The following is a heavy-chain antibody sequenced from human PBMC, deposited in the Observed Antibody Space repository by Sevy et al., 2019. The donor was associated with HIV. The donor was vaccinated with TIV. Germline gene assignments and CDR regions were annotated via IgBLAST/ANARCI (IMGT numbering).Heavy chain of an antibody. CDR3: ARLRFLDWLSSAAFDL. D-gene: IGHD3-3*01. CDR1: GFVFSSYA. J-gene: IGHJ3*01. CDR2: IACDGSKK. Sequence: GGSLRLSCTASGFVFSSYAMHWVRQAPGKGLEWVAFIACDGSKKNYADSVKGRFTLSRDNSKNTLYQQMNSLGAEDTAVYYCARLRFLDWLSSAAFDLWGQGTMVTVSS. V-gene: IGHV3-30*04.